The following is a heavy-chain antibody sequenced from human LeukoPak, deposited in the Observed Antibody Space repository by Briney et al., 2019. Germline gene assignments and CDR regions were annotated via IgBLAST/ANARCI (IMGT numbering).Heavy chain of an antibody. V-gene: IGHV3-23*01. J-gene: IGHJ6*03. Sequence: GGSLRLSCAASGFTFSSYAMSWVRQAPGKGLEWVSAISGSGGSTYYADSVKGRFTISRDNSKNSLYLQMNSLRTEDTALYYCAKDYGDYRNYYYYYMDVWGKGTTVTVSS. CDR1: GFTFSSYA. D-gene: IGHD4-17*01. CDR3: AKDYGDYRNYYYYYMDV. CDR2: ISGSGGST.